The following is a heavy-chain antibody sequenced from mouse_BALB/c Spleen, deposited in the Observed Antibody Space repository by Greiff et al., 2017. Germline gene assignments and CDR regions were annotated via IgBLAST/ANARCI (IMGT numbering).Heavy chain of an antibody. V-gene: IGHV1-9*01. J-gene: IGHJ4*01. CDR3: ARSYDYDDYYAMDY. Sequence: QVQLQQSGAELMKPGASVKISCKATGYTFSSYWIEWVKQRPGHGLEWIGEILPGSGSTNYNEKFKGKATSTADTSSNTAYMQLSSLTSEDSAVYYCARSYDYDDYYAMDYWGQGTSVTVSS. CDR2: ILPGSGST. CDR1: GYTFSSYW. D-gene: IGHD2-4*01.